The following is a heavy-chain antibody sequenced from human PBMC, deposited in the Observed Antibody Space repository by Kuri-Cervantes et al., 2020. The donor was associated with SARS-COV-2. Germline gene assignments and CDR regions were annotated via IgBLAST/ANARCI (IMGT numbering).Heavy chain of an antibody. CDR3: ARWGGDGSGNLPYYFDY. Sequence: SETLSLTCTVSGGSISSGDYYWSWIRQPPGKGLEWIGEINHSGSTNYNPSLKSRVTISVDTSKNQFSLKLSSVTAADTAVYYCARWGGDGSGNLPYYFDYWGQGTLVTVSS. D-gene: IGHD6-19*01. J-gene: IGHJ4*02. V-gene: IGHV4-39*07. CDR2: INHSGST. CDR1: GGSISSGDYY.